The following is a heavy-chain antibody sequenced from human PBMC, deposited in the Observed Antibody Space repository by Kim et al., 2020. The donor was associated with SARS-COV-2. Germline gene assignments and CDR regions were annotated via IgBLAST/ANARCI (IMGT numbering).Heavy chain of an antibody. Sequence: GGSLRLSCAASGFTFSSYYMCWVRQAPGKGPVWVSRINRDGKATSYADSVKGRFTISRDNAKNTLYLQMNSLRVEDTAVYYCAKVVGGDPDYCGHGTLVT. CDR2: INRDGKAT. CDR3: AKVVGGDPDY. CDR1: GFTFSSYY. J-gene: IGHJ4*01. V-gene: IGHV3-74*01. D-gene: IGHD2-21*02.